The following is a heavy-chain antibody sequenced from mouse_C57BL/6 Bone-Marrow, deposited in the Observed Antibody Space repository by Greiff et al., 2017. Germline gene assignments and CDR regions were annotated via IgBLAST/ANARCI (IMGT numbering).Heavy chain of an antibody. J-gene: IGHJ4*01. CDR3: ARKRGDYEDYYSMDY. CDR1: GYTFTDYY. Sequence: VQLQESGAELVRPGASVKLSCKASGYTFTDYYINWVKQRPGQGLEWIARIYPGSGNTYYNEKFKGKATLTAEKSSSTAYMQLSSLTSEDSAVYFCARKRGDYEDYYSMDYWGQGTSVTVSS. CDR2: IYPGSGNT. D-gene: IGHD2-4*01. V-gene: IGHV1-76*01.